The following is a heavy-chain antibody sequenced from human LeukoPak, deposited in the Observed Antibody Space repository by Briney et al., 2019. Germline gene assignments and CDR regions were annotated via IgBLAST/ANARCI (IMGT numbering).Heavy chain of an antibody. CDR2: IYYSGYT. CDR1: GGSISSYY. Sequence: SETLSLTCTVSGGSISSYYWSWIRQPPGKGLEWIGCIYYSGYTNYKSSLKSRVTISVDTSKNQFSLKLSSVTAADTAVYYCARWLYSSGWAIDYWGQGTLVTVSS. CDR3: ARWLYSSGWAIDY. V-gene: IGHV4-59*01. J-gene: IGHJ4*02. D-gene: IGHD6-19*01.